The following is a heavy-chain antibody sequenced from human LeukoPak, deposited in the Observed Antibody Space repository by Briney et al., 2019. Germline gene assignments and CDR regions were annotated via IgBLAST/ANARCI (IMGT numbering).Heavy chain of an antibody. CDR2: IRYDGSNK. V-gene: IGHV3-30*02. CDR1: GFIFNNYA. Sequence: GSLRLSCAASGFIFNNYAMHWVRQAPGKGLEWVAFIRYDGSNKYYADSVKGRFTISRDNSKNTLYLQMNSLRAEDTAVYYCARGTVAGDTEYYYYMDVWGKGTTVTVSS. CDR3: ARGTVAGDTEYYYYMDV. D-gene: IGHD6-19*01. J-gene: IGHJ6*03.